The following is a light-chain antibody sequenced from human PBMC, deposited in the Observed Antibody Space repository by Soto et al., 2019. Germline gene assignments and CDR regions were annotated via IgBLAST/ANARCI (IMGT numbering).Light chain of an antibody. V-gene: IGKV1-39*01. Sequence: DIQMTQSPSSLSASVGDRVTITCRASQSVSRYLNWYQQKPGRAPKLLISTASSLQSGVPSRFSGSGAGTDFTLTISSLPPEDFATYYCQQGFSTPLTFGGGSKVDIK. CDR3: QQGFSTPLT. J-gene: IGKJ4*01. CDR2: TAS. CDR1: QSVSRY.